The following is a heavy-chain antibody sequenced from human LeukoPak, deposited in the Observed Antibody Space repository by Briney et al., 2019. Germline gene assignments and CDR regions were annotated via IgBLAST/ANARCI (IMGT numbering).Heavy chain of an antibody. J-gene: IGHJ4*02. CDR1: GYTFTSYG. Sequence: ASVKVSCKASGYTFTSYGVSWVRQAPGQGLEWMGWISAYNGNTNYAQNLQGRVTMTTVTSTNTAYMELRSLRSDDTAVYYCARGVAVGTAYYFDRWGQGTLVTVSS. D-gene: IGHD4-23*01. CDR2: ISAYNGNT. V-gene: IGHV1-18*01. CDR3: ARGVAVGTAYYFDR.